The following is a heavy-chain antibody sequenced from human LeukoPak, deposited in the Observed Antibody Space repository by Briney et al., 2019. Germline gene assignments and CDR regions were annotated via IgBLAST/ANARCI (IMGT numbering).Heavy chain of an antibody. V-gene: IGHV3-7*01. Sequence: GGSLRLSCAASGFTFSSSWMTWVRQAPGKGLEWVANIKLDGSEKYYVDSVKGRFTISRDNAKNSLYLQMISLRVEDTAVYYCARQRQPGDWALAYWGQGTLVTVSS. J-gene: IGHJ4*02. D-gene: IGHD6-25*01. CDR2: IKLDGSEK. CDR1: GFTFSSSW. CDR3: ARQRQPGDWALAY.